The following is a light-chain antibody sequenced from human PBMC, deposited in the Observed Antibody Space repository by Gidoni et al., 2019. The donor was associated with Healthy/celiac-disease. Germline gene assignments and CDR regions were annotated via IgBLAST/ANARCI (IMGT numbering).Light chain of an antibody. Sequence: ELVLTQSPATLSLSPGERATLSCRASQSVSRYLGWYQQKPGQAPRLLIYDTSLRASDIPDRFRGSGSGTDFTLTITNLEPEDFAIYYCQQRRSGEITFGPGTRVDLK. CDR2: DTS. V-gene: IGKV3-11*01. CDR1: QSVSRY. J-gene: IGKJ3*01. CDR3: QQRRSGEIT.